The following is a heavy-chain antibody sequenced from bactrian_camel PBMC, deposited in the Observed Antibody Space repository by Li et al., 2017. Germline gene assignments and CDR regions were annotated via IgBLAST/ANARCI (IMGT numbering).Heavy chain of an antibody. CDR1: GFTFSTYA. V-gene: IGHV3S31*01. D-gene: IGHD6*01. Sequence: VQLVESGGGRVQPGGSLRLSCATSGFTFSTYAMSWVRQAPGKGLEWVSAINSGVSSTYYADSVKGRFTISRANDENTLYLQLNSLKTEDTAIYYCTKAGDYGGDWYGVAEFGAWGQGTQVTVS. CDR2: INSGVSST. J-gene: IGHJ6*01. CDR3: TKAGDYGGDWYGVAEFGA.